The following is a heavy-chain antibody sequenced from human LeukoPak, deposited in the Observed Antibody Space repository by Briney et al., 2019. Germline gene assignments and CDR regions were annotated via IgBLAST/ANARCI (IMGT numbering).Heavy chain of an antibody. J-gene: IGHJ4*02. CDR1: GFTFRTYW. D-gene: IGHD1-1*01. CDR3: ARHGRHWSYYFDY. Sequence: PGGSPRLSCAASGFTFRTYWMSWVRQAPGKGLEWVANIRDDGGEKHYVDSVEGRFTISRDNAKNSLFLQMNTLRAEDTAIYFCARHGRHWSYYFDYWGQGSLVTVSS. V-gene: IGHV3-7*03. CDR2: IRDDGGEK.